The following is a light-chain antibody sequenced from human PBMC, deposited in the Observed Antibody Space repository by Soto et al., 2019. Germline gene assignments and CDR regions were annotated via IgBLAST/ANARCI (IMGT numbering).Light chain of an antibody. V-gene: IGKV3-20*01. CDR1: QSVRSNY. CDR3: QQYGDSPET. CDR2: AAS. Sequence: TQSPGTMSLFPGERATLSCRASQSVRSNYLAWYQVRPGQAPRLLIHAASRRATGIADRFSGSGSGTDFTLTISRLEPEDFAVYYCQQYGDSPETFGQGTK. J-gene: IGKJ2*01.